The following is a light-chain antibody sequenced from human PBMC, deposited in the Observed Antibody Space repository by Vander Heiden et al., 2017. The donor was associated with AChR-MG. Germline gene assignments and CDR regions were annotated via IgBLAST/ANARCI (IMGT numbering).Light chain of an antibody. CDR1: SSDVGTDNR. J-gene: IGLJ1*01. V-gene: IGLV2-18*02. Sequence: QSALTQPPSVSGSPGQSVTISCTGTSSDVGTDNRVSWYQQVPGTAPKLILYEVTKRPSGVPDRFSGSKSGNTASLTISGLQAEDETDYYCSSFTGSNTYVFGTGTKVTVL. CDR3: SSFTGSNTYV. CDR2: EVT.